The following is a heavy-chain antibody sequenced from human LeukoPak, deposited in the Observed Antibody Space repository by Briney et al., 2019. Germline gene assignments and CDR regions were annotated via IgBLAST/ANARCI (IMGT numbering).Heavy chain of an antibody. CDR2: IYYSGST. CDR1: GGSISSSSHY. V-gene: IGHV4-39*01. D-gene: IGHD3-22*01. J-gene: IGHJ4*02. CDR3: ARPRYYDSSSWGY. Sequence: SETLSLTCTVSGGSISSSSHYWGWIRQPPGKGLEWIGSIYYSGSTYYNPSLKSRVTISVDTSKNQFSLKLHSVPAADTAVYYCARPRYYDSSSWGYWGQGTLVTVSS.